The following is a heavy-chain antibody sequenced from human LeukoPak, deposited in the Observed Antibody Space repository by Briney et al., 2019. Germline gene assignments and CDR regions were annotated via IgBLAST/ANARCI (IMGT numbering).Heavy chain of an antibody. V-gene: IGHV1-2*02. D-gene: IGHD5-24*01. J-gene: IGHJ4*02. CDR2: INPNSGGT. CDR1: GYTFTSYG. Sequence: GASVKVSCKASGYTFTSYGISWVRQAPGQGLEWMGWINPNSGGTNYAQKFQGRVTMTRDTSISTAYMELSRLRSDDTAVYYCAREVTVEMATMNYWGQGTLVTVSS. CDR3: AREVTVEMATMNY.